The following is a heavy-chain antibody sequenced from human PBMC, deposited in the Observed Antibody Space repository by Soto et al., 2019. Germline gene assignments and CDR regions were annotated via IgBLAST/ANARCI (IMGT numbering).Heavy chain of an antibody. CDR1: GVPLKSNQW. CDR3: ARDLAAVAGYFDS. Sequence: QVQLQESGPGLVKSSGTLSLTCDVSGVPLKSNQWWSWVRQSPGKGLEWIGEVYHSGDTKYNPSLKSRVSISVDKSKNQFSLKLNSVTAADTGIYYCARDLAAVAGYFDSWGQGTLVTVSS. CDR2: VYHSGDT. D-gene: IGHD6-19*01. V-gene: IGHV4-4*02. J-gene: IGHJ4*02.